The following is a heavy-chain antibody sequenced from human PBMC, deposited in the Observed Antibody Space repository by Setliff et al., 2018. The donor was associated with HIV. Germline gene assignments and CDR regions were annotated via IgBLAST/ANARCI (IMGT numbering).Heavy chain of an antibody. CDR1: GASISSYY. D-gene: IGHD3-22*01. J-gene: IGHJ3*02. CDR2: IHYTGNT. V-gene: IGHV4-59*08. Sequence: SETLSLTFTVSGASISSYYWSWIRQPPGKGLEWIGFIHYTGNTNYNPSLKSRVTMSTDTSKNQLSLKLNSVTAADTAVYYCARHWNYDTGLDPFNIWGQGTMVTVSS. CDR3: ARHWNYDTGLDPFNI.